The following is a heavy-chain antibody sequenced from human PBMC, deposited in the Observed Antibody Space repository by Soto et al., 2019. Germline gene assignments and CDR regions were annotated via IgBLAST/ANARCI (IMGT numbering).Heavy chain of an antibody. D-gene: IGHD6-6*01. J-gene: IGHJ4*02. CDR1: GFTFSSYA. Sequence: QVQLVESGGGVVQPGRSLGLSCAASGFTFSSYAMHWVRQAPGTGLEWVAVISYDGSNKHYADSVKGRFTISRDNSKNALYLQMNSLRAEDTAVYYCARYPPASSSFDYWSQGTLVTVSS. CDR2: ISYDGSNK. CDR3: ARYPPASSSFDY. V-gene: IGHV3-30-3*01.